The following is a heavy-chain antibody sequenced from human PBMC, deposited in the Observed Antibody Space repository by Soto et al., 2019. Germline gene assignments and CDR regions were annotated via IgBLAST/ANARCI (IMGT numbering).Heavy chain of an antibody. CDR2: INPSDDAT. CDR3: GRDLAREGDYYDRSGYYLDC. CDR1: GYTFTRYY. J-gene: IGHJ4*02. V-gene: IGHV1-46*01. Sequence: ASVKASCKASGYTFTRYYMHSVRQAPGQGLEWMGIINPSDDATSYAEKFQSRLTMTKDTTTSTVYMEMSSLTSEDTAVYYCGRDLAREGDYYDRSGYYLDCWGRGTLVGVSS. D-gene: IGHD3-22*01.